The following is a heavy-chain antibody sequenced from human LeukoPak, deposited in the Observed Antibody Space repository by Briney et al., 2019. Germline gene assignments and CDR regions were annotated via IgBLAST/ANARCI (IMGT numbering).Heavy chain of an antibody. CDR1: GFTFSSYA. J-gene: IGHJ5*02. CDR3: ARVVFDCSSTSCYDGGYNWFDP. CDR2: ISSNGGST. D-gene: IGHD2-2*01. V-gene: IGHV3-64*01. Sequence: GGSLRLSCAASGFTFSSYAMHWVRQAPGKGLEYVSAISSNGGSTYYANSVKGRFTISRGNSKNTLYLQMGSLRAEDMAVYYCARVVFDCSSTSCYDGGYNWFDPWGQGTLVTVSS.